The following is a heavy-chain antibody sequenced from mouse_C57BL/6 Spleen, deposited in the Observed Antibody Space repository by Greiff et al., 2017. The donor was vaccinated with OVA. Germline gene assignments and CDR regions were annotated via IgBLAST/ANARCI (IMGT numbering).Heavy chain of an antibody. CDR3: ARGDYGPNWYFDV. D-gene: IGHD1-1*01. J-gene: IGHJ1*03. CDR1: GYSITSDY. CDR2: ITYSGST. Sequence: EVKLVESGPGLAKPSQTLSLTCSVTGYSITSDYWNWIRKFPGNKLEYMGYITYSGSTYFNPSLKSRISITRDTSKNQYYLQLNSVTTEDTATYYCARGDYGPNWYFDVWGTGTTVTVSS. V-gene: IGHV3-8*01.